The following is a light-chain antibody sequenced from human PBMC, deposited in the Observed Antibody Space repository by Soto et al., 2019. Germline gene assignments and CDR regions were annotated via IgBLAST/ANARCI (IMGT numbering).Light chain of an antibody. V-gene: IGKV3-20*01. CDR1: QSVTNNY. CDR3: QQYGTTPYT. J-gene: IGKJ2*01. CDR2: GSS. Sequence: ENVLTQSPGTLSLSPGEGATLSCRASQSVTNNYLAWYRQKPGQPPSLLIYGSSSRAAGIPDRFSGSGSGTHITLTISRLEPEDFAVYHWQQYGTTPYTCGHGNKLEI.